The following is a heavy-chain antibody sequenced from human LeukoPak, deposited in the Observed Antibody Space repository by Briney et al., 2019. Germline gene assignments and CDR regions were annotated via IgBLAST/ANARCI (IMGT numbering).Heavy chain of an antibody. V-gene: IGHV3-74*01. J-gene: IGHJ4*02. CDR1: GFTFSSDW. Sequence: GGSLRLSCAASGFTFSSDWMHWVRQAAGKGLVWVSRINNDGSTTAYADSVKGRFTISRDNAKNTLYLQMNSLRAEDTAVYYCAKDNSGSSTGGYYFDSWGQGTLVTVSS. D-gene: IGHD1-26*01. CDR3: AKDNSGSSTGGYYFDS. CDR2: INNDGSTT.